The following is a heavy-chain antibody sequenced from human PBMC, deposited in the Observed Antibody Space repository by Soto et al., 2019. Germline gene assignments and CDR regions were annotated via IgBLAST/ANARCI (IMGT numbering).Heavy chain of an antibody. CDR2: INAGNGNT. CDR1: GYTFTSYA. D-gene: IGHD1-26*01. V-gene: IGHV1-3*01. CDR3: ARVLVGATGSNFDY. J-gene: IGHJ4*02. Sequence: GASVKVSCKASGYTFTSYAMHWVRQAPGQRLEWMGWINAGNGNTKYSQKFQGRVTMTRDTSTSTVYMELSSLRPEDTAVYYCARVLVGATGSNFDYWGQGTLVTVSS.